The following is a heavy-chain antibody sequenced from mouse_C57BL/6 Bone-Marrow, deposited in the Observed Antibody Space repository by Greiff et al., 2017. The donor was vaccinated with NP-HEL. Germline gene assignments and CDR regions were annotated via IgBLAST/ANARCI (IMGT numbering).Heavy chain of an antibody. CDR2: SRNKANDYTT. CDR1: GFTFSDFY. J-gene: IGHJ4*01. CDR3: ARDALNPYYAMDY. V-gene: IGHV7-1*01. Sequence: EVKLMESGGGLVQSGRSLRLSCATSGFTFSDFYMEWVRQAPGKGLEWIAASRNKANDYTTEYSASVKGRFIVSRDTSQSILYLQMNALRAEDTAIYYCARDALNPYYAMDYWGQGTSVTVSS.